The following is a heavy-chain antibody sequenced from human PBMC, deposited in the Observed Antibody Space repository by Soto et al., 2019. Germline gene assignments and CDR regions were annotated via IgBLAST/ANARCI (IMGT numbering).Heavy chain of an antibody. J-gene: IGHJ6*02. V-gene: IGHV3-74*01. CDR1: GFTFSSYW. Sequence: GGSLRLSCAASGFTFSSYWMHWVRQAPGKGLVWVSRVNSDGSSTSYADSVKGRFTISRDNAKNTLYLQMNSLRAEDTAVYYCAREAGHYYYYGLDVWGQGTTVTVSS. CDR2: VNSDGSST. CDR3: AREAGHYYYYGLDV.